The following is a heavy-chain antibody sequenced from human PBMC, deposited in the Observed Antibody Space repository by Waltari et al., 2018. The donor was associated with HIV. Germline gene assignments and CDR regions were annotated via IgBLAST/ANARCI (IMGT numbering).Heavy chain of an antibody. CDR2: MNPNSGNT. CDR1: GYTFTSYD. Sequence: QVQLVQSGAEVKKPGASVKVSCKASGYTFTSYDINWVRQATGQGLEWMGWMNPNSGNTGYAQKFQGRVTMTRNTSISTAYMELSSLRSEDTAVYYCARGRGVLWWATQYYFDYWGQGTLVTVSS. V-gene: IGHV1-8*01. J-gene: IGHJ4*02. CDR3: ARGRGVLWWATQYYFDY. D-gene: IGHD2-21*01.